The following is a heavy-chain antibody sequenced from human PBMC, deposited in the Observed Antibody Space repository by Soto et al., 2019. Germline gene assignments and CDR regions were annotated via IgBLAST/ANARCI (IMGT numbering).Heavy chain of an antibody. Sequence: PSETLSLTCAVSSGSISSSNWWSWVRQPPGKGLEWIGEIYHSGSTNYNPSLKSRVTISVDKSKNQFSLKLSSVTAADTAVYYCAGSPTYYYGSGSYFYWGQGTLVTVSS. CDR1: SGSISSSNW. V-gene: IGHV4-4*02. CDR3: AGSPTYYYGSGSYFY. D-gene: IGHD3-10*01. CDR2: IYHSGST. J-gene: IGHJ4*02.